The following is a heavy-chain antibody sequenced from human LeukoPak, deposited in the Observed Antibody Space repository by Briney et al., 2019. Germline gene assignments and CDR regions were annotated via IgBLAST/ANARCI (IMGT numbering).Heavy chain of an antibody. J-gene: IGHJ5*02. V-gene: IGHV1-18*01. D-gene: IGHD1-26*01. CDR2: ISVSNGNT. CDR3: ARDQSGSRGWFDH. CDR1: GYTFNSYG. Sequence: AASVKVSCKASGYTFNSYGISWVRQAPGQGLEWMGWISVSNGNTDYARDFQGRVTMTADTSTTTAYMELRSLRSDDTAVYYCARDQSGSRGWFDHWGQGTLVTVSS.